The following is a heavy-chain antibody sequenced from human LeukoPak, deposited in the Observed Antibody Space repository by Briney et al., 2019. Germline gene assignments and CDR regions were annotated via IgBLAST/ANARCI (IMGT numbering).Heavy chain of an antibody. CDR2: MNQDGSEK. D-gene: IGHD6-13*01. CDR1: GFTFNSYW. CDR3: ARQQLGSYYFGY. J-gene: IGHJ4*02. Sequence: GGSLRLSCAASGFTFNSYWMTWVRQAPGKGLEWVANMNQDGSEKSYVDSVKGRFTISRDNAKNSLYLQMNSLRAEDTAFYYCARQQLGSYYFGYWGQGTLVTVSS. V-gene: IGHV3-7*01.